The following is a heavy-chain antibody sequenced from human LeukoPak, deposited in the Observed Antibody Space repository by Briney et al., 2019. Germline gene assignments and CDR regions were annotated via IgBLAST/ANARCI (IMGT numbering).Heavy chain of an antibody. CDR1: GFTFSSYA. D-gene: IGHD3-10*01. V-gene: IGHV3-64*01. CDR2: ISSNGGST. Sequence: GSLRLSCAASGFTFSSYAMHWVRQAPGKGLEYVSAISSNGGSTYYANSVKGRFTISRDNSKNTLYLQMDSRRTEDMAVYYCARADGSGSYGSWGQGTLVTVSS. J-gene: IGHJ4*02. CDR3: ARADGSGSYGS.